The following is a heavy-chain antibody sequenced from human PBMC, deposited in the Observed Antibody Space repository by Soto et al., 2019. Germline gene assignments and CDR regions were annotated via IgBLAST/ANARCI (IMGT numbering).Heavy chain of an antibody. CDR1: GGSVSSGNYY. Sequence: PSETLSITCTVSGGSVSSGNYYWSWIRQPPGKGLEGIGFIYHTGSTNYNPSLKSRVTISVDKSKNQFSLKLSSMTAADTAVYYCARSIGYCVSTSCYAGPGWSQGTLVTVSS. J-gene: IGHJ4*02. V-gene: IGHV4-61*01. D-gene: IGHD2-2*01. CDR3: ARSIGYCVSTSCYAGPG. CDR2: IYHTGST.